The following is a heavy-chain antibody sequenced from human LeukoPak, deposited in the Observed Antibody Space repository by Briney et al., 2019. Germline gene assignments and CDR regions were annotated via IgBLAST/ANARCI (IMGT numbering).Heavy chain of an antibody. Sequence: SETLSLTCAVYGGSFSGYYWSWIRHSPGRGLEWSGEINNSGSTNYNPSIKRRVNIPVDTSKNQFSLKLSSVTAADTAVYYCARGRASPGSGSYYNPYYYYYYMDVWGKGTTVTVSS. D-gene: IGHD3-10*01. V-gene: IGHV4-34*01. CDR3: ARGRASPGSGSYYNPYYYYYYMDV. CDR2: INNSGST. J-gene: IGHJ6*03. CDR1: GGSFSGYY.